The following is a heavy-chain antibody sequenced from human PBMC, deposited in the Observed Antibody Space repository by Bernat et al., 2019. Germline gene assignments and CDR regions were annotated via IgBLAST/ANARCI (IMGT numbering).Heavy chain of an antibody. CDR2: IRSSGSSI. V-gene: IGHV3-48*03. CDR3: VRGGYCSGGICYSFNAFDI. D-gene: IGHD2-15*01. CDR1: GFTFRNHE. J-gene: IGHJ3*02. Sequence: EEQLVESGGGLVQPGGSLRLSCAASGFTFRNHEMNWVHQAPGKGLEWISYIRSSGSSIYYAESVKGRFTISRDDAKTSLYLEMNNLKADDTAVYYCVRGGYCSGGICYSFNAFDIWGQGTMVTVSS.